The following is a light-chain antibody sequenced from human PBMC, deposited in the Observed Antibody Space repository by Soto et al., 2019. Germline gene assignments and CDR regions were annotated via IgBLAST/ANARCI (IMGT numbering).Light chain of an antibody. J-gene: IGLJ1*01. V-gene: IGLV2-8*01. CDR3: RSHVGNNNPYV. CDR2: EVT. Sequence: QSALTQPPSASGSPGQSVAISCTGTSSDIGGYNFVSWYQQHPGKAPKLMIYEVTKRPSGVPDRFSGSKSGNTATLIVSGLQAEDEADYYCRSHVGNNNPYVFGTGTKLTVL. CDR1: SSDIGGYNF.